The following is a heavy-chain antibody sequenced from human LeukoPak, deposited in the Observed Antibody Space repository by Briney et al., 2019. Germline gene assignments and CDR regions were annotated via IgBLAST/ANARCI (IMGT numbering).Heavy chain of an antibody. V-gene: IGHV4-59*01. Sequence: SETLSLTCTVSGGSISSYYWSWIRQPPGKGLEWIGYIYYSGSTNYSPSLKSRVTISIDTSKNQFSLKVSSVTAADTAVYYCARGSSWSYYFDYWGQGTLVTVSS. CDR1: GGSISSYY. J-gene: IGHJ4*02. D-gene: IGHD6-13*01. CDR3: ARGSSWSYYFDY. CDR2: IYYSGST.